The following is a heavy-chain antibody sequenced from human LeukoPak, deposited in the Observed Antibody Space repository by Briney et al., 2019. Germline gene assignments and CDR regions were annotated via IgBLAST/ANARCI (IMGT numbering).Heavy chain of an antibody. Sequence: SETLSLTCTVSGGSISSGGYYWSWIRQHPGKGLEWIGYIYYSGSTYYNPSLKSRVTISVDTSKNQFSLKLSSVTAADTAVYYCATLFRGETDLDYWGQGTLVTVSS. CDR2: IYYSGST. J-gene: IGHJ4*02. V-gene: IGHV4-31*03. CDR3: ATLFRGETDLDY. D-gene: IGHD3-10*01. CDR1: GGSISSGGYY.